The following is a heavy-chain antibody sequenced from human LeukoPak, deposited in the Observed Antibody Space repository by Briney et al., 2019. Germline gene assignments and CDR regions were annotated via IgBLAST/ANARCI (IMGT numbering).Heavy chain of an antibody. J-gene: IGHJ6*02. D-gene: IGHD3-22*01. CDR2: IRYDGSNK. CDR3: ARGGTMTYYYYYYGMDV. CDR1: GFTFSSYG. Sequence: PGRSLRLSCAASGFTFSSYGMHWVRQAPGKGLEWVAVIRYDGSNKYYADSVKGRFTISRGNSKNTLYLQMNSLRAEDTAVYYCARGGTMTYYYYYYGMDVWGQGTTVTVSS. V-gene: IGHV3-33*01.